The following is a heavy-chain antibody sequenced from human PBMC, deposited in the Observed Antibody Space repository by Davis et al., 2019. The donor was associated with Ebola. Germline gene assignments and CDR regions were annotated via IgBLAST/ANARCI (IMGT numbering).Heavy chain of an antibody. CDR2: INAGNGNT. CDR1: GYTFTSYA. J-gene: IGHJ6*02. V-gene: IGHV1-3*01. D-gene: IGHD6-6*01. CDR3: ARPDLYSSSSDYYYYYGMDV. Sequence: ASVKVSCKASGYTFTSYAMHWVRQAPGQRLEWMGWINAGNGNTKYSQKFQGRVTITRDTSASTAYMELSSLRSEDTAVYYCARPDLYSSSSDYYYYYGMDVWGQGTTVTVSS.